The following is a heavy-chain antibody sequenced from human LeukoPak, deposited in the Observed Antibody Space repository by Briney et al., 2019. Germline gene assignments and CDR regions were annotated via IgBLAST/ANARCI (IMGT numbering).Heavy chain of an antibody. CDR2: ISGSGGST. CDR1: GFTFSSYA. J-gene: IGHJ6*04. V-gene: IGHV3-23*01. CDR3: ARVPSGYSSSSPLDV. Sequence: GGSLRLSCAASGFTFSSYAMSWVRQAPGKGLEWVSAISGSGGSTYYADSVKGRFTISRDNAKNTLYLQMNSLRAEDTAVYYCARVPSGYSSSSPLDVWGKGTTVTVSS. D-gene: IGHD6-13*01.